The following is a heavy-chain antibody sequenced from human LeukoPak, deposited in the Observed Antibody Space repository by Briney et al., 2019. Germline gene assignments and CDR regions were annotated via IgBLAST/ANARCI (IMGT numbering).Heavy chain of an antibody. J-gene: IGHJ1*01. CDR2: IKQDGSEK. CDR3: SLEGSSWYRYFQH. V-gene: IGHV3-7*05. Sequence: GGSLRLSCAASGFTFSRYWMSWVRQAPGKGLEWVANIKQDGSEKYYVDSVKGRFTISRDNAKNSLYLQMNSLRAEDTAVYYSSLEGSSWYRYFQHWGQGTLVTVSS. CDR1: GFTFSRYW. D-gene: IGHD6-13*01.